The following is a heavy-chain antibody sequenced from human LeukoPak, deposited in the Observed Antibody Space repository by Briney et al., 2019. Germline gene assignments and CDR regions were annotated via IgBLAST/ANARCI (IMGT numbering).Heavy chain of an antibody. V-gene: IGHV1-2*02. Sequence: GSSVKVSCKASGYTFTGYYMHWVRQAPGQGLEWMGWINPNSGGTNYAQKFQGRVTMTRDTSISTAYMELSRLRSDDTAVYYCAREYCSSTSCLGRIDYWGQGTLVTVSS. CDR2: INPNSGGT. CDR1: GYTFTGYY. J-gene: IGHJ4*02. D-gene: IGHD2-2*01. CDR3: AREYCSSTSCLGRIDY.